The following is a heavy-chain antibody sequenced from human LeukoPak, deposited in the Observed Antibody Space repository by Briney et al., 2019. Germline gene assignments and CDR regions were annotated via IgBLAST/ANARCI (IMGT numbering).Heavy chain of an antibody. D-gene: IGHD2-2*01. Sequence: PSETLSLTCAVYGGSFSGYYWRWIRQPPGKGLEWIGEINHSGSTNYNPSLKSRVTISVDTSKNQFSLKLSSVTAADTAVYYCARGGFVVVPAAPRPYYYYMDVWGKGTTVTVSS. CDR3: ARGGFVVVPAAPRPYYYYMDV. CDR2: INHSGST. V-gene: IGHV4-34*01. J-gene: IGHJ6*03. CDR1: GGSFSGYY.